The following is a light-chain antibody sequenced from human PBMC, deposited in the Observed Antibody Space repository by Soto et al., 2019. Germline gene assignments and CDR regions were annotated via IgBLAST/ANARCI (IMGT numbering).Light chain of an antibody. V-gene: IGKV1-27*01. CDR3: QKYSSVIT. CDR1: QGISNY. Sequence: DIQMTQSPSSLSASVGDRVTITCRASQGISNYLAWYQQRPGEVPKLLIYAASTLQSGVPSRFSGSGSGAAFTFTISSLQPDDVATYYCQKYSSVITFGQGTRLEIK. CDR2: AAS. J-gene: IGKJ5*01.